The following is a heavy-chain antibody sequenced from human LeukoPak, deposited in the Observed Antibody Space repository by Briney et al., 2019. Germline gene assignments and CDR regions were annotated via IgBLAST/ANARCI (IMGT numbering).Heavy chain of an antibody. CDR2: INRSGST. CDR3: ARVSASAYDFWSGYRANWFDP. Sequence: SETLSLTCAVYGGSFSGYYWSWIRQPPGKGLEWIGEINRSGSTNYNPSLKSRVTISVDTSKNQFSLKLSSVTAADTAVYYCARVSASAYDFWSGYRANWFDPWGQGTLVTVSS. CDR1: GGSFSGYY. J-gene: IGHJ5*02. V-gene: IGHV4-34*01. D-gene: IGHD3-3*01.